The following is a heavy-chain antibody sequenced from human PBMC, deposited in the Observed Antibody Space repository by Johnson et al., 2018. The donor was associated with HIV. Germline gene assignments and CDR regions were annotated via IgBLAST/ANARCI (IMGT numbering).Heavy chain of an antibody. V-gene: IGHV3-11*04. Sequence: VQLLESGGGLVKPGGSLRLSCAASGFTFSDYYMSWIRQAPGKGLEWVSYISSSGSTIYYADSVKGRFTISRDNAKNSLYLQMNSLRAEDTAVYYCARSDSSGYYPSHAFDIWGQGTMVTVSS. CDR2: ISSSGSTI. D-gene: IGHD3-22*01. J-gene: IGHJ3*02. CDR3: ARSDSSGYYPSHAFDI. CDR1: GFTFSDYY.